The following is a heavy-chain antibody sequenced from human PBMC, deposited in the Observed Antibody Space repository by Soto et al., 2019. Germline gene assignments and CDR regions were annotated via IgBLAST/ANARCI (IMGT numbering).Heavy chain of an antibody. CDR1: GYTFTSYY. V-gene: IGHV1-46*01. Sequence: ASVKVSCKXSGYTFTSYYMHWVRQAPGQGLEWMGIINPSGGSTSYAQKFQGRVTMTRDTSTSTVYMELSSLRSEDTAVYYCARDSSSSSWDYYYYYYGMDVWGQGTTVTVSS. CDR3: ARDSSSSSWDYYYYYYGMDV. J-gene: IGHJ6*02. CDR2: INPSGGST. D-gene: IGHD6-13*01.